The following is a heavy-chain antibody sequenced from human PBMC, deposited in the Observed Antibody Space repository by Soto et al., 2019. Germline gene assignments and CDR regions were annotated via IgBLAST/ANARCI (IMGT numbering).Heavy chain of an antibody. D-gene: IGHD4-17*01. CDR1: GYTFTGYY. V-gene: IGHV1-2*04. CDR2: INPNSGGT. J-gene: IGHJ6*03. Sequence: GASLKVSCKASGYTFTGYYMHWVRQAPGQGLEWMGWINPNSGGTNYAQKFQGWVTMTRDTSISTAYMELSRLRSDDTAVYYCARGITVTSKNTTYYYYMDVWGKGTTVTVSS. CDR3: ARGITVTSKNTTYYYYMDV.